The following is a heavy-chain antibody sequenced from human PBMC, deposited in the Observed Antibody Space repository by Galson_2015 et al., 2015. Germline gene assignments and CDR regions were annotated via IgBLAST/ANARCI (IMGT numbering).Heavy chain of an antibody. D-gene: IGHD3-3*01. V-gene: IGHV3-7*01. J-gene: IGHJ4*02. CDR1: GFTFSSYW. CDR3: ARTGRSYDFWSGSLNY. CDR2: IKQDGSEK. Sequence: SLRLSCAASGFTFSSYWMSWVRQAPGKGLEWVANIKQDGSEKYYVDSVKGRLTISRDNAKNSLYLRMNSLRAEDTAVYYCARTGRSYDFWSGSLNYGGQGTLVTVSS.